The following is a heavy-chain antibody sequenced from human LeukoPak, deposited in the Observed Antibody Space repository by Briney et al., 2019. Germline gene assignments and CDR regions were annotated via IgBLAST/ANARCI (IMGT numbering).Heavy chain of an antibody. Sequence: SETLSLTCTVSGYSISSGYYWGWIRQPPGKGLEWIGSIYHSGSTYYNPSLKSRVTISVDTSKNQFSLKLSSVTAADTAVYYCARDNPAGKGLDYWGQGTLVTVSS. CDR2: IYHSGST. CDR1: GYSISSGYY. J-gene: IGHJ4*02. CDR3: ARDNPAGKGLDY. D-gene: IGHD6-13*01. V-gene: IGHV4-38-2*02.